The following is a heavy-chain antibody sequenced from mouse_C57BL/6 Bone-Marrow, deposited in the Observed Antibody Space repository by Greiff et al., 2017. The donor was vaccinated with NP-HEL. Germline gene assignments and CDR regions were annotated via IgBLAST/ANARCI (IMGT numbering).Heavy chain of an antibody. CDR2: IDPADSYT. Sequence: VQLQQPGAELVKPGASVKLSCKASGYTFTSYWMQWVKQRPGQGLEWIGEIDPADSYTNYNQKFKGKATLTVDTSSSTAYMQLSSLTSDDSAVYYCASLGAWFAYWGQGTLVTVSA. CDR3: ASLGAWFAY. V-gene: IGHV1-50*01. CDR1: GYTFTSYW. J-gene: IGHJ3*01.